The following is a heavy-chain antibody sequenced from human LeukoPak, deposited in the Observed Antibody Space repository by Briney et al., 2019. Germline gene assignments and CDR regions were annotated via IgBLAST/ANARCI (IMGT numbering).Heavy chain of an antibody. D-gene: IGHD5-24*01. J-gene: IGHJ4*02. V-gene: IGHV4-34*01. CDR1: VVSFSGYY. CDR3: ARTRWLQSLFDY. Sequence: PETPSLPCVVYVVSFSGYYWSWIRQPPGKGLEWIGEINDSGSTNYNPSLKSRVTISVDTSKNQFSLKLRSVTAADTAVYYCARTRWLQSLFDYWGQGTLDSVFS. CDR2: INDSGST.